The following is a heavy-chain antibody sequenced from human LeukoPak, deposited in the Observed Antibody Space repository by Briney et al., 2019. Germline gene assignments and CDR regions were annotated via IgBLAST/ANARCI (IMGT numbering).Heavy chain of an antibody. CDR3: AKGRMVATWVEEFDY. V-gene: IGHV3-23*01. CDR2: ISGSGGST. J-gene: IGHJ4*02. Sequence: GGPLRLSCAASGFTFSSYAMSWVRQAPGKGLEWVSAISGSGGSTYYADSVKGRFTISRDNSKNTLYLQMNSLRAEDTAVYYCAKGRMVATWVEEFDYWGQGTLVTVSS. D-gene: IGHD5-12*01. CDR1: GFTFSSYA.